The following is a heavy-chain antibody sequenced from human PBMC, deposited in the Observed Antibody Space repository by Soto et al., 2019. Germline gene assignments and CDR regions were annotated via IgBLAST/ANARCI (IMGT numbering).Heavy chain of an antibody. CDR3: ARVKRGYGSWSYYKKRAYFDY. Sequence: QVQLQESGPGLVKPSQTLSLSCTVSGDSISSGGYYWSWIRQHPGKGLEWIGYIYYSGSTYYNPSLKSRVTISVDTSKNQFSLKLSSVTAADTAVYYCARVKRGYGSWSYYKKRAYFDYWGPGTLVTVSS. CDR2: IYYSGST. CDR1: GDSISSGGYY. D-gene: IGHD3-10*01. J-gene: IGHJ4*02. V-gene: IGHV4-31*03.